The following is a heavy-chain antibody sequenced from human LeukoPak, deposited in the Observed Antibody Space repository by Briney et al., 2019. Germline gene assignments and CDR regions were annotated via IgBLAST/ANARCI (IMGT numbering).Heavy chain of an antibody. CDR1: GFTFSSYG. J-gene: IGHJ6*03. Sequence: PGGSLRLSCAASGFTFSSYGMHWVRQAPGKGLEWVAVISYDGSNKYYADSVKGRFTISRDNSKNTLYLQMNSLRAEDTAVYYCAKDGSYDILTGSSNYYYYYYMDVWGKGTRSPSP. V-gene: IGHV3-30*18. D-gene: IGHD3-9*01. CDR3: AKDGSYDILTGSSNYYYYYYMDV. CDR2: ISYDGSNK.